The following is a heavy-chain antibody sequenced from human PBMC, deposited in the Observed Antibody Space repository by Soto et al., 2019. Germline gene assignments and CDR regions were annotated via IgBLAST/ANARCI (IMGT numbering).Heavy chain of an antibody. D-gene: IGHD3-22*01. J-gene: IGHJ2*01. CDR1: GGSVSNASFY. Sequence: QVQLQESGPGLVKPSETLSLTCSFAGGSVSNASFYWTWIRQAPGTGLEYIGYIFYTGVTNYNPSLSSRVTISLDTSKNHFSLKLNSMTAADTAVYYCVRVLDSSWYADLWGRGTLVTVSS. CDR3: VRVLDSSWYADL. V-gene: IGHV4-61*03. CDR2: IFYTGVT.